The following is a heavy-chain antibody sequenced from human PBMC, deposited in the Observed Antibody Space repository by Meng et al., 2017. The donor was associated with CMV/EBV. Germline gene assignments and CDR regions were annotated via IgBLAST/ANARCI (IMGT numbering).Heavy chain of an antibody. CDR1: GYTFTGYY. CDR2: INPNSGGT. D-gene: IGHD1-26*01. CDR3: AREGGIVGATTGDYYYYGMDV. V-gene: IGHV1-2*02. J-gene: IGHJ6*02. Sequence: ASVKVSCKASGYTFTGYYMHWVRQAPGQGLEWMGWINPNSGGTNYAQKFQGRVTMTRDTSISTAYMELSRLRSDDTAVYYCAREGGIVGATTGDYYYYGMDVWGQGTTVTV.